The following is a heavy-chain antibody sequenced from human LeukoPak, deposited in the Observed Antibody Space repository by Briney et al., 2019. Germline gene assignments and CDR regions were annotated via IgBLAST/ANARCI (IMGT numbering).Heavy chain of an antibody. V-gene: IGHV3-48*02. Sequence: GGSLRLSCTASGFTFSSYSMNWVRQAPGKGLEWVSYISDSGSDLYYADSVKGRFTISRDNARNSLYLQMNSLRDEDTAVYYCARDSTNSFDYWGQGTLVTVSS. CDR1: GFTFSSYS. CDR2: ISDSGSDL. CDR3: ARDSTNSFDY. J-gene: IGHJ4*02.